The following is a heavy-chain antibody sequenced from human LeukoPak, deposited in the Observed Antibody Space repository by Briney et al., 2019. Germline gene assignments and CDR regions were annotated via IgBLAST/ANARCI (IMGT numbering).Heavy chain of an antibody. CDR1: GFTFSSYS. V-gene: IGHV3-21*01. J-gene: IGHJ6*03. Sequence: GGSLRLSCAASGFTFSSYSMNWVRQAPGKGLEWVSSISSSSYIYYADSVKGRFTISRDNAENSLYLQMNSLRAEDTAVYYCAREHYFYYMDGWGKGTTVTVSS. CDR2: ISSSSYI. CDR3: AREHYFYYMDG.